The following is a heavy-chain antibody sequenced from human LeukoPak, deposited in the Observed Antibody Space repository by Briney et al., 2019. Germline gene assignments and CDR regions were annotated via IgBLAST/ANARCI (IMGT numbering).Heavy chain of an antibody. CDR3: AKDEAGAVAGTRVVDYYYYYGMDV. CDR1: GFTFSSYA. D-gene: IGHD6-19*01. Sequence: GGSLRLSCAASGFTFSSYAMSWVRQAPGKGLEWVSAISGSGGSTYYADSVKGRFTISRDNSKNTLYLQMNSLRAEDTAVYYCAKDEAGAVAGTRVVDYYYYYGMDVWGQGTTVTVSS. V-gene: IGHV3-23*01. CDR2: ISGSGGST. J-gene: IGHJ6*02.